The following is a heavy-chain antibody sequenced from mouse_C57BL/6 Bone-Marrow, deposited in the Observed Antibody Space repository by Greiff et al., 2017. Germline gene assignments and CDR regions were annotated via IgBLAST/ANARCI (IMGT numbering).Heavy chain of an antibody. J-gene: IGHJ2*01. CDR1: GYTFTSYW. CDR3: TRFEATMVRDY. D-gene: IGHD2-2*01. Sequence: EVQLQQSGTVLARPGASVKMSCKTSGYTFTSYWMHWVKQRPGQGLEWIGAIYPGNSDTSYNQKFKGKAKLTAVTSASTAYMELSSLTNEDSAVYYGTRFEATMVRDYWSQGTTLTVSS. CDR2: IYPGNSDT. V-gene: IGHV1-5*01.